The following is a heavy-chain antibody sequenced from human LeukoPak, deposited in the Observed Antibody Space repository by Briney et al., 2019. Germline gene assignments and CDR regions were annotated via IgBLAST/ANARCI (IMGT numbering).Heavy chain of an antibody. CDR1: GFTFSSYW. V-gene: IGHV3-7*03. J-gene: IGHJ4*02. CDR3: ARDRSAYYYDSIGYSDY. CDR2: IKQDGSEK. Sequence: GGSLRLSCAASGFTFSSYWMSWVRQAPGKGLEWVANIKQDGSEKYYVDSVKGRFTISRDNAKNSLYLQMNSLRAEDTAVYYCARDRSAYYYDSIGYSDYWGQGTLVTVSS. D-gene: IGHD3-22*01.